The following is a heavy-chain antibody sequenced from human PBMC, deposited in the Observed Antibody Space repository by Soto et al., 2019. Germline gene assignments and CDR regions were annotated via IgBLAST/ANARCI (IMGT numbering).Heavy chain of an antibody. Sequence: QVQLVQSGAEVKKPGSSVKVSCKASGGTFSSYTITWVRQAPGQGLEWLGRIIPIFGVTNYAQKFQDRVTITADRSTTTAYMELSRLRSEETAVYYCVRDWESTTQTWGFGDSWGQGTLVTVSS. V-gene: IGHV1-69*08. CDR1: GGTFSSYT. D-gene: IGHD1-1*01. CDR3: VRDWESTTQTWGFGDS. J-gene: IGHJ4*02. CDR2: IIPIFGVT.